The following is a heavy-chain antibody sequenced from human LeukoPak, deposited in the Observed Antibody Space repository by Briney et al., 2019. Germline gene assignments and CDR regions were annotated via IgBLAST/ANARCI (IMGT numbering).Heavy chain of an antibody. J-gene: IGHJ4*02. CDR2: IKQDGTNK. V-gene: IGHV3-7*05. CDR3: ARGEAFCDY. Sequence: GGSLRLSCVASGFIFSNYWMTWVRPAPGKGLEGVANIKQDGTNKYYVDSVKGRFTISRDNAKNSLFLQMNSLRAEDTAVYYCARGEAFCDYWGQGALVTVSS. CDR1: GFIFSNYW.